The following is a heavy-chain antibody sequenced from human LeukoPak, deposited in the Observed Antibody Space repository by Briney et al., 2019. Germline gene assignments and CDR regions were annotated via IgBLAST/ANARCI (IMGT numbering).Heavy chain of an antibody. D-gene: IGHD3-22*01. CDR3: ARAGYDSSGYYSIDY. Sequence: SQTLSLTCTVSGGSISSGDYYWSWIRRPPGKGLEWIGYIYYSGSTYYNPSLKSRVTISVDTSKNQFSLKLSSVTAADTAVYYCARAGYDSSGYYSIDYWGQGTLVTVSS. CDR1: GGSISSGDYY. V-gene: IGHV4-30-4*01. J-gene: IGHJ4*02. CDR2: IYYSGST.